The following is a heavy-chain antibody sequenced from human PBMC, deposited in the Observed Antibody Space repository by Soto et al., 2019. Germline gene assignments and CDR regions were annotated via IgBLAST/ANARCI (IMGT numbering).Heavy chain of an antibody. CDR3: VRTACVINNCSYRGVR. V-gene: IGHV3-33*01. CDR1: GFDFKTYG. Sequence: GGSLRLSCVASGFDFKTYGMHRVRQAPGKGLEWVAVIGFDGTNIHYSDSVRGRFSISRDNSENTVSLQMNSLRVEDTALYYCVRTACVINNCSYRGVRWGQGTLVTVSS. J-gene: IGHJ4*02. D-gene: IGHD1-20*01. CDR2: IGFDGTNI.